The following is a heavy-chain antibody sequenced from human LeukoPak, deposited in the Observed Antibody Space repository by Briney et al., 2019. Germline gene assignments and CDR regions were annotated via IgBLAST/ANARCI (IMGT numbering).Heavy chain of an antibody. V-gene: IGHV3-23*01. J-gene: IGHJ4*02. CDR3: AKVVGRGSSASMDYFDY. Sequence: PGGSLRLSCAASGFTFSSYAMSWVRQAPGKGLEWVSGITGSGGSTYYADSVEGRFTISRDNSKHTLFLQMKSLRAEGTALYFRAKVVGRGSSASMDYFDYWGQGTLVTVSS. CDR2: ITGSGGST. CDR1: GFTFSSYA. D-gene: IGHD6-6*01.